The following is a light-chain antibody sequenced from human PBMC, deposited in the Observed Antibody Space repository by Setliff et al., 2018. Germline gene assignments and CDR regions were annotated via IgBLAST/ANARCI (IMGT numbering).Light chain of an antibody. CDR3: ATWDDSLNGPV. CDR2: SNN. V-gene: IGLV1-44*01. CDR1: RSNIGSNA. J-gene: IGLJ2*01. Sequence: QSVLTQPPSASGTPGQRVTISCSGSRSNIGSNAVNWYQLLPGTAPKFLMYSNNQRASGVPDRFSGSKPGTSASLAISGLQSEDEADYYCATWDDSLNGPVFGGGTKVTVL.